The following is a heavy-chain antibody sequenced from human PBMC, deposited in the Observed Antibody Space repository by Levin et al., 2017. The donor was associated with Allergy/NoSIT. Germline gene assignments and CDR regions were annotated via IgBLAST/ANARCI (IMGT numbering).Heavy chain of an antibody. V-gene: IGHV3-21*01. CDR2: INTRSNYI. CDR3: AREDGVVGSSSHFDY. D-gene: IGHD1-26*01. CDR1: GFSFSTYA. Sequence: ETLSLTCAASGFSFSTYAMNWVRQAPGQGLEWVSSINTRSNYIYYADSVKGRFTISRDNAKNSLYLQMNDLRAEDTAVYYCAREDGVVGSSSHFDYWGHGTLVIVSS. J-gene: IGHJ4*01.